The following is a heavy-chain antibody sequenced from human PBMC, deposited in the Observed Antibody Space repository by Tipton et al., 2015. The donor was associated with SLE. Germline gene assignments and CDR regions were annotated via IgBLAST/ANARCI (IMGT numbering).Heavy chain of an antibody. Sequence: SLRLSCAASGFTFSSYAMSWVRQAPGKGLEWVSAISGSGGSTYYADSVKGRFTISRDNSKNTLYLQMNSLRAEDTAVYYCAKDGDSIGGYDYWGHGTLVSASS. D-gene: IGHD7-27*01. CDR1: GFTFSSYA. V-gene: IGHV3-23*01. CDR3: AKDGDSIGGYDY. CDR2: ISGSGGST. J-gene: IGHJ4*01.